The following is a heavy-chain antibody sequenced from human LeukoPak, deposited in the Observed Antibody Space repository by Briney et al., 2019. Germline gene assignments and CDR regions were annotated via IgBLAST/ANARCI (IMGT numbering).Heavy chain of an antibody. CDR1: GGTFSSYA. CDR3: ARAITTMIVGGSGY. D-gene: IGHD3-22*01. V-gene: IGHV7-4-1*02. Sequence: ASVKVSCKASGGTFSSYAISWVRQAPGQGLEWMGWINTNTGNPTYAQGFTGRFVFSLDTSVSTAYLQISSLKAEDTAVYYCARAITTMIVGGSGYWGQGTLVTVSS. CDR2: INTNTGNP. J-gene: IGHJ4*02.